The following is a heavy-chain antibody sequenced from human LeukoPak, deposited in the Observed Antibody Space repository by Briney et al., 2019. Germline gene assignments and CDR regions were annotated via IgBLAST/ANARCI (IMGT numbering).Heavy chain of an antibody. D-gene: IGHD3-10*01. J-gene: IGHJ3*02. CDR1: GGPVSVSHW. Sequence: SETLSLTRTVSGGPVSVSHWWSWVRQPPGKDLEWIGELHHGGGSNYNPSLKSRVTMSVDKSRNHFSLRLSSVTAADTAVYYCARGISRSGSGREGISDIWGQGTMVTVSS. CDR3: ARGISRSGSGREGISDI. V-gene: IGHV4-4*02. CDR2: LHHGGGS.